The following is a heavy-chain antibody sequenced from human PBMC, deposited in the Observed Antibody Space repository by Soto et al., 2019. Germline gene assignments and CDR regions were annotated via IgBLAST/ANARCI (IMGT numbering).Heavy chain of an antibody. CDR1: GGSIRNVY. D-gene: IGHD2-15*01. CDR3: ARAHAPTLPFDY. V-gene: IGHV4-59*01. CDR2: IFHSGNA. Sequence: PXETLSLTCTVSGGSIRNVYWSWIRQAPGKGLEWIGFIFHSGNAKYNPSLKSRVTISVDTSKNQFSLSLDSVTAADTAVYFCARAHAPTLPFDYWGQGTLVTV. J-gene: IGHJ4*01.